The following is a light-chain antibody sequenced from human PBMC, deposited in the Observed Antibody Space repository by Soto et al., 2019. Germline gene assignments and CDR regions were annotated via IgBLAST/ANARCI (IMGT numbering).Light chain of an antibody. Sequence: EVVMEQSPGTVSVYTGERVTLSCRGSQSVGNTLAWHQQKPGQAPRLLIYVASTRATGVPARFSGSGSGTDFTLTISSLEPEDFAVYYCQPRSNWLLTFGGGTKVDIK. CDR2: VAS. CDR1: QSVGNT. V-gene: IGKV3-11*01. J-gene: IGKJ4*01. CDR3: QPRSNWLLT.